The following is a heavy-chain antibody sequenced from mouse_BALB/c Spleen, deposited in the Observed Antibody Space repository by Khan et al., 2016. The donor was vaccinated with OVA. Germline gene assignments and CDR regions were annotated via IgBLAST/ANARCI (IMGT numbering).Heavy chain of an antibody. Sequence: VQLQQSGPELVKPGASVKMSCKASGYTFTSYVMHWLRQKPGQGLEWIGYIYPYNDDTKYNEKFKGKATLTSDKSSSTAYMELSRLTSEDSAVYYCAKNYRYDVYFDYWGQGTTLPVSS. CDR2: IYPYNDDT. D-gene: IGHD2-14*01. V-gene: IGHV1S136*01. J-gene: IGHJ2*01. CDR3: AKNYRYDVYFDY. CDR1: GYTFTSYV.